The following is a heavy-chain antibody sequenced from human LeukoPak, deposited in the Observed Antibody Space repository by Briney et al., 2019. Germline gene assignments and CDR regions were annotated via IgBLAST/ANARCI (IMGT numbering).Heavy chain of an antibody. J-gene: IGHJ4*02. V-gene: IGHV4-4*02. CDR3: ARVSAAGGTRLFDY. D-gene: IGHD6-13*01. CDR1: GGSISSSNW. CDR2: IYHSGST. Sequence: SETLSLTCAVSGGSISSSNWWSWVRQPPGKGLEWIGEIYHSGSTNYNPSLKSRVTISVDKSKNQFSLKLSSVTTTDSAVYYCARVSAAGGTRLFDYWGQGTLVTVSS.